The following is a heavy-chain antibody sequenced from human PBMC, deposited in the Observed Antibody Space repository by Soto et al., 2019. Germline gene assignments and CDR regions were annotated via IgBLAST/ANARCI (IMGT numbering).Heavy chain of an antibody. CDR3: ASHVTGVLVLGASPPGGDNYGWDV. V-gene: IGHV1-69*02. CDR2: IIPILDIP. J-gene: IGHJ6*02. D-gene: IGHD2-15*01. CDR1: GGTFSRYT. Sequence: QVQLVQSGAEVKKPGSSVKVSCKASGGTFSRYTISWVRQAPGQGLEWMGRIIPILDIPNYAQNFQGRVTITADKSTRTAYMELSSLRADDTAVYYCASHVTGVLVLGASPPGGDNYGWDVWGQGTTVTVSS.